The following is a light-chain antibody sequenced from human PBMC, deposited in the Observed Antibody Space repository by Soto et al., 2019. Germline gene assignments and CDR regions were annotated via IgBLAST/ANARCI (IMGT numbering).Light chain of an antibody. J-gene: IGKJ1*01. CDR1: QSISSW. Sequence: DIPMTQSPSTLSTSVGDRVTITCRASQSISSWLAWYQQKPGKAPKLLIYKASILESGVPSRFSGSGSGTEFTLTISSLQPDDFATYYCQQYNSYPWTFGQGTEVEIK. CDR2: KAS. CDR3: QQYNSYPWT. V-gene: IGKV1-5*03.